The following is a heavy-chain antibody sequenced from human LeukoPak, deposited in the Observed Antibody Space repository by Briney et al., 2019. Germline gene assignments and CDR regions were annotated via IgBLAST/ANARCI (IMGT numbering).Heavy chain of an antibody. CDR3: ARDLVDWGSLQYYFEY. CDR2: IYSSGNT. J-gene: IGHJ4*02. Sequence: PSETLSLTCAVSGYSISSGYYWGWIRQPAGKGLEWIGRIYSSGNTNYNPSLKSRVTMSVDTSKNQFSLKLSSVTAADTAVYYCARDLVDWGSLQYYFEYWGQGTLVTVSS. CDR1: GYSISSGYY. V-gene: IGHV4-38-2*02. D-gene: IGHD7-27*01.